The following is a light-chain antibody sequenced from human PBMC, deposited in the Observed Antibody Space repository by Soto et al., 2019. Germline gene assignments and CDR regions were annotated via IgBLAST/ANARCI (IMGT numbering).Light chain of an antibody. J-gene: IGKJ2*01. V-gene: IGKV1-5*03. CDR3: QQYFTYPYT. CDR1: QSMSSW. CDR2: QAS. Sequence: DIPMTQSPSTLSASVGDRVTITCRASQSMSSWLAWYQEKPGKAPKLLIYQASRLESEVPSRFSGSASGTEFTLTISSLQPDDFATYYCQQYFTYPYTFGQGTKLEIK.